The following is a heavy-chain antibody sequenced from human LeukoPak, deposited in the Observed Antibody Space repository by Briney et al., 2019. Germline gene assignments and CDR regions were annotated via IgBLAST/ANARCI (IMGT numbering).Heavy chain of an antibody. J-gene: IGHJ4*02. CDR2: IGEDESET. V-gene: IGHV3-7*03. CDR1: GFTIRTYW. D-gene: IGHD2-21*01. Sequence: GGSLRLSCAASGFTIRTYWMTWVRQAPGKGLEWVANIGEDESETNYVDSVKGRFTISRDNSKSSLYLQMDSLRTEDTALYYCAKNNAGGDYYHRWGQGTLVTVS. CDR3: AKNNAGGDYYHR.